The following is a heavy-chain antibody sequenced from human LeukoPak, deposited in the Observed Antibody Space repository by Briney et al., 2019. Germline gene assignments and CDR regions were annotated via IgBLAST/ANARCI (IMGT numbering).Heavy chain of an antibody. V-gene: IGHV4-59*01. CDR1: GRSISSYY. CDR3: AREGRSLHD. J-gene: IGHJ4*02. CDR2: IYYSGST. D-gene: IGHD5-24*01. Sequence: PSETLSLTCTVSGRSISSYYWSWIRQPPGKGLEWVGYIYYSGSTNYNPYLKSRVTISVHTSKNQFSLKLSSVTAADTAVYYCAREGRSLHDWGQGTLVTVSS.